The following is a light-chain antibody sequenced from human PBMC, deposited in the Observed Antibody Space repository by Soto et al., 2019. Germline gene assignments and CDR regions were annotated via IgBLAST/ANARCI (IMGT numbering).Light chain of an antibody. V-gene: IGLV1-40*01. J-gene: IGLJ2*01. Sequence: QSVLTQPPSVSGAPGQRVTISCTGSRSNIGAGYDVHWYLQLPGIAPKLLIFANINRPSGVPDRFSGSKSGTSASLAITGLQAEDEADYYCQSYDSSLVIFGGGTKLTVL. CDR2: ANI. CDR3: QSYDSSLVI. CDR1: RSNIGAGYD.